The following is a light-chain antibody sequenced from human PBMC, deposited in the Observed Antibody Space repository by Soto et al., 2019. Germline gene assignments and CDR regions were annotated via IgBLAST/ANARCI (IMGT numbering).Light chain of an antibody. CDR1: QTVSSSY. V-gene: IGKV3-20*01. J-gene: IGKJ2*01. CDR3: QQYGTSPYT. Sequence: EIVLTQSPGTLSVSPGERVTLSCRASQTVSSSYLAWYQHKPGQAPRLLIYGVSSRASGIPDRISGSGSGTDFTLTISRLEPEDFAVYYCQQYGTSPYTFGQGTKLEIK. CDR2: GVS.